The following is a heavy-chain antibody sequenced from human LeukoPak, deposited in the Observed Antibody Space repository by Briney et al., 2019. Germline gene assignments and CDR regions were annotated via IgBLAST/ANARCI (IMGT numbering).Heavy chain of an antibody. CDR3: AKEAYCGGDCSPGYYYMDV. CDR1: GFTFSSYG. J-gene: IGHJ6*03. D-gene: IGHD2-21*01. Sequence: GGSLRLSCAASGFTFSSYGMHWVRQAPGKGLEWVAFIRYDGSNKYYADSVKGRFTISRDNSKNTLYLQMNSLRAEDTAVYYCAKEAYCGGDCSPGYYYMDVWGKGTTVTVS. V-gene: IGHV3-30*02. CDR2: IRYDGSNK.